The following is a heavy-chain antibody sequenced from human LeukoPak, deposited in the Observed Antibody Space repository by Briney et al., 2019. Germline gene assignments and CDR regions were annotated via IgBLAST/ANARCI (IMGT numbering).Heavy chain of an antibody. CDR1: GFTFSSYS. CDR3: AREEDIVVVPAAPDY. Sequence: GGSLRLSCAASGFTFSSYSMNWVRQAPGKGLEWVSSISSSSSYIYYADSVEGRFTISRDNAKNSLYLQMNSLRAEDTAVYYCAREEDIVVVPAAPDYWGQGTLVTVSS. J-gene: IGHJ4*02. V-gene: IGHV3-21*01. CDR2: ISSSSSYI. D-gene: IGHD2-2*01.